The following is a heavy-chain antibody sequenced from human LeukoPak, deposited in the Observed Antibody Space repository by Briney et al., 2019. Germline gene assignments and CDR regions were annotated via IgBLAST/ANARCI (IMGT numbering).Heavy chain of an antibody. V-gene: IGHV3-30*14. CDR2: ISYDGSNK. CDR1: GFTFSSYA. D-gene: IGHD3-22*01. Sequence: GGSLRLSCAASGFTFSSYAMHWVRQAPGKGLEWVAVISYDGSNKYYADSVKGRFTISRDSSKNTLFLQMNSLRVGDTAVYYCARAGYYDSSGFYAPDAFDMWGQGTVVTVSS. J-gene: IGHJ3*02. CDR3: ARAGYYDSSGFYAPDAFDM.